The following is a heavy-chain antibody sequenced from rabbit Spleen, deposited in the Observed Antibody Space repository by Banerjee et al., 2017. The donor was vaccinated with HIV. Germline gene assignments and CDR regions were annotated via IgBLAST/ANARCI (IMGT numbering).Heavy chain of an antibody. CDR3: ARDLAGVIGWNFNL. D-gene: IGHD4-1*01. V-gene: IGHV1S45*01. Sequence: QEHLEESAGGLVQPGGSLKLSCKASGFTLSSYYMNWVRQAPGKGLEWIGYIDPVFGITYYANWVKGRFTISKTSSTTVTLQMTSLTDADTATYFCARDLAGVIGWNFNLWGPGTLVTVS. J-gene: IGHJ4*01. CDR2: IDPVFGIT. CDR1: GFTLSSYYM.